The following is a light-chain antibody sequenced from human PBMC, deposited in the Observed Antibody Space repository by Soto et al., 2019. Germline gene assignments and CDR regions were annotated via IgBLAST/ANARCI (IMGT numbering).Light chain of an antibody. CDR1: SSDIGGYNY. Sequence: QSVLTQPASVSGSPGQSLTISCTGTSSDIGGYNYVSWYQQHPGEAPKLILYDVVARPSGVSSRFSGSKSGNTASLTISDLQAEDEADYYCSSYISTSTLVFGTGTKVTVL. CDR2: DVV. V-gene: IGLV2-14*03. CDR3: SSYISTSTLV. J-gene: IGLJ1*01.